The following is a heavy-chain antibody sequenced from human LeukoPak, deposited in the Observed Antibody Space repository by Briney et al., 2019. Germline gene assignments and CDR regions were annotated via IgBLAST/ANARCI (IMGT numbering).Heavy chain of an antibody. CDR3: ARGVVVPAASNWFDP. J-gene: IGHJ5*02. CDR1: GYTFTSYG. D-gene: IGHD2-2*01. Sequence: ASVKVSCKASGYTFTSYGINWVRQATGQGLEWMGWMNPNSGNTGYAQKFQGRVTITRNTSISTAYMELSSLRSEDTAVYYCARGVVVPAASNWFDPWGQGTLVTVSS. V-gene: IGHV1-8*03. CDR2: MNPNSGNT.